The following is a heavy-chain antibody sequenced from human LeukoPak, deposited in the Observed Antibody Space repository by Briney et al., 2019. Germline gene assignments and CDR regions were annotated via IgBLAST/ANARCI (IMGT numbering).Heavy chain of an antibody. Sequence: GGSLRLSCAASGFTFSSYAMHWVRQAPGKGLEWVAVISYDGGNKYYADSVKGRFTISRDNSKNTLYLQMNSLRAEDTAVYYCARGFSTYYYYYGMDVWGQGTTVTVSS. CDR2: ISYDGGNK. D-gene: IGHD2-2*01. J-gene: IGHJ6*02. V-gene: IGHV3-30-3*01. CDR3: ARGFSTYYYYYGMDV. CDR1: GFTFSSYA.